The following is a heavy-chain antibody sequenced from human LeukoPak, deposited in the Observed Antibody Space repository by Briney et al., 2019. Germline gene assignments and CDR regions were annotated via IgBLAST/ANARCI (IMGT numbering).Heavy chain of an antibody. CDR2: IRSKAYGGTT. J-gene: IGHJ4*02. Sequence: GGSLRLSCTASGFTFGDYAMSWVRQAPGKGLEWVGFIRSKAYGGTTEYAASVKGRFTISRDDSKSIAYLQMNSLKTEDTAVYYCTREGAAYGLGSYYFDYWGQGTLVTVSS. D-gene: IGHD3-10*01. CDR1: GFTFGDYA. V-gene: IGHV3-49*04. CDR3: TREGAAYGLGSYYFDY.